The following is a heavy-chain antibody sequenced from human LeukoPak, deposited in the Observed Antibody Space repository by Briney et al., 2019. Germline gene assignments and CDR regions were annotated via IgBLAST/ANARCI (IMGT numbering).Heavy chain of an antibody. V-gene: IGHV3-30*18. D-gene: IGHD5-18*01. Sequence: SCKVSGYTLTELSMHWVRQAPGKGLEWVAVISYDGSNKYYADSVKGRFTISRDNSKNTLYLQMNSLRAEDTAVYYCAKEGGGYSYGPHPDYWGQGTLVTVSS. J-gene: IGHJ4*02. CDR3: AKEGGGYSYGPHPDY. CDR1: GYTLTELS. CDR2: ISYDGSNK.